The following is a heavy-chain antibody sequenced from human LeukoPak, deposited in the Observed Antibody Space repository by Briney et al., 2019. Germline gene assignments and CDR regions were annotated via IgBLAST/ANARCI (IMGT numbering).Heavy chain of an antibody. CDR2: VYSSGST. J-gene: IGHJ5*02. V-gene: IGHV4-59*01. D-gene: IGHD1-26*01. Sequence: SETLSLTCTVSGDSISSYYWSWIRQPPGKGLEWIGYVYSSGSTDYNPSLKSRVTISVDTSKNQFSLRLNSVTAADTAVYYCARSRAFNSGAFDPWGQGSLVTVSS. CDR1: GDSISSYY. CDR3: ARSRAFNSGAFDP.